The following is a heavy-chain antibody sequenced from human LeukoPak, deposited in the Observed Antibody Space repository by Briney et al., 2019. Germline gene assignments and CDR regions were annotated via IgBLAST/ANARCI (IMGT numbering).Heavy chain of an antibody. Sequence: GGSLRLSCAASGFTFSSNGMHWVRQAPGKGLEWVAVIWYDGSNKYYADSVKGRFTISRDNSKNTLYLQMNSLRAGDTAVYYCAKHAYGSGKQAIDYWGQGTLVTVSS. J-gene: IGHJ4*02. V-gene: IGHV3-33*06. CDR2: IWYDGSNK. D-gene: IGHD3-10*01. CDR3: AKHAYGSGKQAIDY. CDR1: GFTFSSNG.